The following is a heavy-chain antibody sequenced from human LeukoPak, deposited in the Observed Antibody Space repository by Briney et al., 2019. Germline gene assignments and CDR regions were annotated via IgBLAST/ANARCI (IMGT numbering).Heavy chain of an antibody. CDR1: GGSISSGSYY. J-gene: IGHJ5*02. CDR2: IYSSGST. V-gene: IGHV4-61*02. Sequence: SETLSLTCTVSGGSISSGSYYWSWIRQPAGRGLEWIGRIYSSGSTNYNPSLKSRVTISVDTSKNQFSLKLSSVTAADTAVYYCARSYYYDSSGYYPWGQGTLVTVSS. D-gene: IGHD3-22*01. CDR3: ARSYYYDSSGYYP.